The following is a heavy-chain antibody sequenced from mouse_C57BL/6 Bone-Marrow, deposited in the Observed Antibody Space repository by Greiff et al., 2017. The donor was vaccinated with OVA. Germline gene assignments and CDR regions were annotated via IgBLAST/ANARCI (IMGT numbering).Heavy chain of an antibody. D-gene: IGHD2-2*01. V-gene: IGHV1-52*01. J-gene: IGHJ2*01. CDR2: IDPSDSET. CDR3: ARGVTTNYFDY. Sequence: QVQLQQSGAELVRPGSSVKLSCKASGYTFTSYWMHWVKQRPIQGLEWIGNIDPSDSETHYNQKFKDKATLTVDKSSSTAYMQLSSLTSEDSAVYYRARGVTTNYFDYWGQGTTLTVSS. CDR1: GYTFTSYW.